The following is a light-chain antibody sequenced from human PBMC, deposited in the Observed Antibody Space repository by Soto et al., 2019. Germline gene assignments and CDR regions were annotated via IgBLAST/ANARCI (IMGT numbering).Light chain of an antibody. CDR3: QQYNSYWT. CDR2: DAS. V-gene: IGKV1-5*01. Sequence: VQITQSPSTLSASVGDRVTSTCRASQSISSWLAWYQQKPGKAPKLLIYDASSLESGVPSRFSGSGSGTEFTLTISSLQPDDFATYYCQQYNSYWTFAQGTKVDI. CDR1: QSISSW. J-gene: IGKJ1*01.